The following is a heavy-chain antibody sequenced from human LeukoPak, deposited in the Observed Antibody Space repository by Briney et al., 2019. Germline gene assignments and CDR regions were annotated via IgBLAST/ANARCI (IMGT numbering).Heavy chain of an antibody. J-gene: IGHJ6*03. Sequence: GGSLRLSGAASGFTFSSYAMSWVRQAPGKGLEWVSAIVSSGDTTYYADSVKGRFTISRDNSENTLYLQMNSLRAEDTAVYYCAKADGGQWPSSYYYYYMDVWGKGTTVTVSS. CDR3: AKADGGQWPSSYYYYYMDV. V-gene: IGHV3-23*01. CDR1: GFTFSSYA. CDR2: IVSSGDTT. D-gene: IGHD6-19*01.